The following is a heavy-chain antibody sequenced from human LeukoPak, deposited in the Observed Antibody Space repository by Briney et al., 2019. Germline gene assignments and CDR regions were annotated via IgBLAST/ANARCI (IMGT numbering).Heavy chain of an antibody. V-gene: IGHV1-69*17. CDR3: ARENCSGGSCYSPGYYYYGMDV. J-gene: IGHJ6*04. Sequence: GSSVKVSCKASGGTFSSYAISWVRQAPGQGLEWMGGIIPIFGIANYAQKFQGRVTITADKSTSTAYMELSSLRSEDTAVYYCARENCSGGSCYSPGYYYYGMDVWGKGTTVTVSS. D-gene: IGHD2-15*01. CDR1: GGTFSSYA. CDR2: IIPIFGIA.